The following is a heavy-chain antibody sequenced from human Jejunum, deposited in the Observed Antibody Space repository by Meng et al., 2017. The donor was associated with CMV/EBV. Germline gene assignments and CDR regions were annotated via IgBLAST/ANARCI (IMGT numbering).Heavy chain of an antibody. CDR3: AKKYSGSFDY. J-gene: IGHJ4*02. CDR2: IYSGEST. CDR1: EFSVIRNN. V-gene: IGHV3-53*01. Sequence: SGTASEFSVIRNNMTWVRQAPGKGLEWVSAIYSGESTYYADSVKGRFTISRDNSKNTLYLQMNSLRAEDTAVYYCAKKYSGSFDYWGQGTLVTVSS. D-gene: IGHD1-26*01.